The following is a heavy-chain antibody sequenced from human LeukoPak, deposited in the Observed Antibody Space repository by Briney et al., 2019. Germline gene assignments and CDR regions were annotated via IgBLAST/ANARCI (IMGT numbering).Heavy chain of an antibody. V-gene: IGHV4-59*01. D-gene: IGHD2-15*01. CDR1: GGSISTYY. J-gene: IGHJ4*02. Sequence: PSETLSLTCTVSGGSISTYYWSWIRQPPGKGLEWIGYIYYSGSTNYNPSLKSRVSISVDTSKNQFSLKLNSVTAADTAVYYCARDRAALIGFHYWGQGTPVTVSS. CDR2: IYYSGST. CDR3: ARDRAALIGFHY.